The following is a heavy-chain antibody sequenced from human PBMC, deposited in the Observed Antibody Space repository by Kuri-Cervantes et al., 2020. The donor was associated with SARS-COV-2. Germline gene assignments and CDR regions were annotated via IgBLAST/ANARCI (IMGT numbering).Heavy chain of an antibody. CDR3: ARGSSGYDLTFDY. J-gene: IGHJ4*02. CDR1: GFTFSDYY. V-gene: IGHV3-11*06. Sequence: GGSLRLSCAASGFTFSDYYMSWIRQAPGKGLEWVSYIGSSSSYTNYADSVKGRFTISRDNAKNSLYLQMNSLRAEDTAVYYCARGSSGYDLTFDYWGQGTLVTVSS. CDR2: IGSSSSYT. D-gene: IGHD5-12*01.